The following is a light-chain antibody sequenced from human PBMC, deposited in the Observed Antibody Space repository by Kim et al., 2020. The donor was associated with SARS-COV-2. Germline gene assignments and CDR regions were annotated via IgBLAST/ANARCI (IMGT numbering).Light chain of an antibody. CDR3: QQYGRSPPYT. CDR1: QGLNINS. Sequence: LSLGEEATLSGRTSQGLNINSIGWYQQKPGQPPRLLVYGESRATGIPDRFSGSGYGTDFSLTISSLEPEDAAVYYCQQYGRSPPYTFGQGTKLEIK. J-gene: IGKJ2*01. V-gene: IGKV3-20*01. CDR2: GES.